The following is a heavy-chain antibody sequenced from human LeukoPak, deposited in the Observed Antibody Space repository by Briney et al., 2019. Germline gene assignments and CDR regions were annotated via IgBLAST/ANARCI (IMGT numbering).Heavy chain of an antibody. CDR3: AKDSSSWSYFDY. CDR2: ISGDASST. V-gene: IGHV3-43*02. D-gene: IGHD6-19*01. Sequence: PGGSLRLSCAASGFSFDDYAMHWVRQAPGKGLEWVSLISGDASSTYYADSVRGRFTISRDNSKNSLYLQMNSLRTEDTALYYCAKDSSSWSYFDYWGQGTLVTVPS. J-gene: IGHJ4*02. CDR1: GFSFDDYA.